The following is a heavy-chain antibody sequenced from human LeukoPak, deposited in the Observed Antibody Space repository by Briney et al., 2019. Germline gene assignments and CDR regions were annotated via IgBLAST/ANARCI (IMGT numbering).Heavy chain of an antibody. CDR2: IFNGGST. CDR3: AASIMGLTYDEHFQH. V-gene: IGHV3-53*01. J-gene: IGHJ1*01. CDR1: GFAVSSNH. Sequence: GGSLRLSCAASGFAVSSNHMNWVRQAPGTGLEWVSVIFNGGSTYYADSAKGRLTISRDNSKNTLYLLMNSLRAEDPPVYYCAASIMGLTYDEHFQHWGQGTLVTASS. D-gene: IGHD1-26*01.